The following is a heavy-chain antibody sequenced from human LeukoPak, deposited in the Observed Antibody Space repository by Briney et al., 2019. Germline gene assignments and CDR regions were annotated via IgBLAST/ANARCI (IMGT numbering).Heavy chain of an antibody. CDR2: ISGTGGNA. CDR3: AKGGFSGGWAGPFGS. CDR1: GFTFSSYA. J-gene: IGHJ4*02. V-gene: IGHV3-23*01. Sequence: PGGSLRLSCAASGFTFSSYAMTWVRQAPGKGLEWVSVISGTGGNAYYADSVKGRFTISRDNSKNTLYLQLSNLRAEDTAIYYCAKGGFSGGWAGPFGSWGQGTLVTVSS. D-gene: IGHD6-19*01.